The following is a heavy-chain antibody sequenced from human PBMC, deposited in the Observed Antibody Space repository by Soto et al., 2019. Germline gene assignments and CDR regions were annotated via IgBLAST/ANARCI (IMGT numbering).Heavy chain of an antibody. V-gene: IGHV1-46*03. Sequence: GASVKVSCKASGYTFTSYYMHWVRQAPGQGLEWMGIINPSGGSTSYAQKFQGRVTMTRDTSTSTVYMELSSLRSEDTAVYYCAIKVASDAYDIWSQGTMVTVSS. D-gene: IGHD5-12*01. J-gene: IGHJ3*02. CDR1: GYTFTSYY. CDR3: AIKVASDAYDI. CDR2: INPSGGST.